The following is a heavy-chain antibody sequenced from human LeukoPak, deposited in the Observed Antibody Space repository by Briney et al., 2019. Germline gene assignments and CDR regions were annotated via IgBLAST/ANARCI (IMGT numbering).Heavy chain of an antibody. CDR1: GFTFSSYS. Sequence: GGSLRLSCAASGFTFSSYSMNWVRQAPGKGLEWVSVIYSGGSTYYADSVKGRFTISRDNSKNTLYLQMNSLRAEDTAVYYCARAREWLATGFDYWGQGTLVTVSS. CDR3: ARAREWLATGFDY. D-gene: IGHD6-19*01. J-gene: IGHJ4*02. V-gene: IGHV3-66*01. CDR2: IYSGGST.